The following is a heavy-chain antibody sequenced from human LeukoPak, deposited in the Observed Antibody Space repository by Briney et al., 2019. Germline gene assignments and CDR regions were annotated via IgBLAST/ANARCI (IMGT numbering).Heavy chain of an antibody. D-gene: IGHD1-26*01. CDR3: AAGAGRSDFDY. V-gene: IGHV3-15*01. CDR2: IKSKTDGGTI. CDR1: GFTFSKVW. Sequence: PGGSLRLSCAGSGFTFSKVWMSWVRQAPGKGLEWVGRIKSKTDGGTIDYAAPVKGRFTVSRDDSKNTLSLQMNSLKTEDTAVYYCAAGAGRSDFDYWGQGTLVTVSS. J-gene: IGHJ4*02.